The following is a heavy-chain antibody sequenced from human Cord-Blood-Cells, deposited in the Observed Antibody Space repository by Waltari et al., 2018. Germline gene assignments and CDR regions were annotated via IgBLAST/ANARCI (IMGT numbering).Heavy chain of an antibody. J-gene: IGHJ3*02. D-gene: IGHD3-10*01. Sequence: EVQLLESGGGLVQPGGYLRLSCAASGFTFSSYAMSWVRQAPGKGVGWVSAISGSGGSTYYADSVTGRFTISRDNSKNTLYLQMNSLRAEDTAVYYCAKPVWFGELDAFDIWGQGTMVTVSS. CDR1: GFTFSSYA. CDR3: AKPVWFGELDAFDI. V-gene: IGHV3-23*01. CDR2: ISGSGGST.